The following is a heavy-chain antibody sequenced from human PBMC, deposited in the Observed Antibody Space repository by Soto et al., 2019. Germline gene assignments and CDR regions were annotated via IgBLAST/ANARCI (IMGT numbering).Heavy chain of an antibody. Sequence: XVKVSCKASGGTFSSYAISWVRHAPGQGLEWMGGIIPIFGTANYAQKFQGRVTITADESTSTAYMELSSLRSEETAVYYCARAYTPSGVVVNYGMDVWGQGTTVTVSS. J-gene: IGHJ6*02. D-gene: IGHD3-22*01. CDR1: GGTFSSYA. V-gene: IGHV1-69*13. CDR3: ARAYTPSGVVVNYGMDV. CDR2: IIPIFGTA.